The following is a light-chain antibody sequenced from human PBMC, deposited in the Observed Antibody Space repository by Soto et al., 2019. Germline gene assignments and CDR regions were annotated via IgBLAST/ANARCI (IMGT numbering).Light chain of an antibody. Sequence: EIVLTQSPGTLSLSPGERATLSCRASQNVSSSYLAWYHHKPGQAPRLLIYGSSARATAIPDRFSGSGSGTDFALTISRLEPEDFAVYYCQQYGSSPWTFGRGTKVDIK. CDR1: QNVSSSY. CDR3: QQYGSSPWT. V-gene: IGKV3-20*01. J-gene: IGKJ1*01. CDR2: GSS.